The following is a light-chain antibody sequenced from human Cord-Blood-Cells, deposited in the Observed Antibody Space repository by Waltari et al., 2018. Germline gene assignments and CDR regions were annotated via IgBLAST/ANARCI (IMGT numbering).Light chain of an antibody. CDR1: SSDVGSYNL. V-gene: IGLV2-23*01. CDR3: CSYAGSSTWV. CDR2: EGS. J-gene: IGLJ3*02. Sequence: ALTQPASVSGSPGQSITIFCTGTSSDVGSYNLVSWYQQHPGKAPKLMIYEGSKRPSGVSNRFSGSKSGNTASLTISGLQAEDEADYYCCSYAGSSTWVFGGGTKLTVL.